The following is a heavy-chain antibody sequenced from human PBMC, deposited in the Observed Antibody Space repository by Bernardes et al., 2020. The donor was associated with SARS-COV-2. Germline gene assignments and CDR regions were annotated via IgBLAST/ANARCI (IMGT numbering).Heavy chain of an antibody. CDR3: AREPPDILTGYHFDY. CDR1: GFTFSSYG. D-gene: IGHD3-9*01. J-gene: IGHJ4*02. Sequence: RGSLRLSCAASGFTFSSYGMHWVRPAPVKGLEWVAVIWYDGSNKYYADSVKGRFTISRDNSKNTLYLQMNSLRAEDTAVYYCAREPPDILTGYHFDYWGQGTLVTVSS. V-gene: IGHV3-33*01. CDR2: IWYDGSNK.